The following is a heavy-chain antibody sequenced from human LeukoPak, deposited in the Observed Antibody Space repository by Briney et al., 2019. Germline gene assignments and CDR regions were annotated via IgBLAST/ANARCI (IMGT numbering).Heavy chain of an antibody. CDR3: AKGGGGYSSSWGANQIDY. J-gene: IGHJ4*02. D-gene: IGHD6-13*01. CDR1: GFTFSSYG. V-gene: IGHV3-30*18. CDR2: ISYDGSNK. Sequence: GGSLRLSCAASGFTFSSYGMHWVRQAPGKGLEWVAVISYDGSNKYYADSVKGRFTISRDNTKNTLYLQMNSLRAEDTAVYYCAKGGGGYSSSWGANQIDYWGQGTLVTVSS.